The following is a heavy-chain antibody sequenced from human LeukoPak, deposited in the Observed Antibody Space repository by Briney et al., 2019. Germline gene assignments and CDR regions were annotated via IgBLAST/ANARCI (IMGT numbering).Heavy chain of an antibody. D-gene: IGHD1-14*01. CDR1: GFTFSSYA. J-gene: IGHJ6*02. Sequence: GGSLRLSCAASGFTFSSYAMSWVRQAPGKGLEWVSAISGSGGSTYYADSVKGRFTISRDNSKNTLYLQVNSLRAEDTAVYYCAKSQAGGPLSKPGYYYGMDVWGQGTTVTVSS. CDR2: ISGSGGST. CDR3: AKSQAGGPLSKPGYYYGMDV. V-gene: IGHV3-23*01.